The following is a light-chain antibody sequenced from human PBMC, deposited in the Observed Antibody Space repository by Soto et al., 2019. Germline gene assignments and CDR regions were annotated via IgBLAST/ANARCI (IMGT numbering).Light chain of an antibody. CDR1: QSLVDSDGSTH. CDR3: MHTAQFPRT. CDR2: KIS. J-gene: IGKJ1*01. V-gene: IGKV2-24*01. Sequence: DIVMTQTPLSSPVTLGQPASISCRSSQSLVDSDGSTHLSWLQQMPGQPPRLIIYKISNRFSGVPDRLSCSGAGTDFTLKISRVEAEDVGLYYCMHTAQFPRTFSQGTKVVLK.